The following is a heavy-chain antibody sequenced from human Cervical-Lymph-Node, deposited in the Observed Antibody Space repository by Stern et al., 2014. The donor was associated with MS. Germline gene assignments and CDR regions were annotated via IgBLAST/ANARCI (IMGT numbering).Heavy chain of an antibody. J-gene: IGHJ6*02. D-gene: IGHD3-10*01. CDR2: IIPMFGIA. CDR3: ARDLPSAGYGMDV. Sequence: QMQLVQSGAEVKKPGSSVKVSCKASGDIFSTYSITWVRQAPGQGLEWMGRIIPMFGIANYAQKFQGRLTITADTSTSTAYMELSSLRSEDPAVFYCARDLPSAGYGMDVWGQGTTVTVSS. CDR1: GDIFSTYS. V-gene: IGHV1-69*09.